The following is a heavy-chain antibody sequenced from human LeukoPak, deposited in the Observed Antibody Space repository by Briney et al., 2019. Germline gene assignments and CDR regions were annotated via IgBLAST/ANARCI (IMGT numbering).Heavy chain of an antibody. CDR1: GFTFSDYY. J-gene: IGHJ6*03. V-gene: IGHV3-11*04. CDR3: ARDPILNYDTYMDV. CDR2: ISSSGSTI. Sequence: NSGGSLRLSCAASGFTFSDYYMSWIRQAPGKGLEWVSYISSSGSTIYYADSVKGRFIVSRDSAQNSLYLEMNSLRVEDTAVYFCARDPILNYDTYMDVWGKGTTVTISS. D-gene: IGHD3-22*01.